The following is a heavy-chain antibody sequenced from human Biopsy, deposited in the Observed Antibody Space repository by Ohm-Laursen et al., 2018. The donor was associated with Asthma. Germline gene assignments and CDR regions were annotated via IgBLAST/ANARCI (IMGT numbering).Heavy chain of an antibody. CDR1: GFAFNRFD. CDR2: ISSDGHNK. J-gene: IGHJ3*02. V-gene: IGHV3-30*03. CDR3: ARESGQDSGGTGAFDR. D-gene: IGHD4-23*01. Sequence: SLRLSCAAPGFAFNRFDMSWVRQAPGKGLEWVALISSDGHNKYYKDSVKGRFTISRDNSKLRLYLEINSLRVEDSAVYYCARESGQDSGGTGAFDRWGQGIMVAVSS.